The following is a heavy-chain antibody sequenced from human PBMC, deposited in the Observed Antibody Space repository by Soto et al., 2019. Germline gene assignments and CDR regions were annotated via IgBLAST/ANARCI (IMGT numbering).Heavy chain of an antibody. J-gene: IGHJ3*02. D-gene: IGHD4-17*01. CDR1: GGTFSSYA. CDR3: AREIPEPTVTLYRRAFDI. CDR2: IIPIFGTA. V-gene: IGHV1-69*13. Sequence: SVKVSCKASGGTFSSYAISWVRQAPGQGLEWKGGIIPIFGTANYAQKFQGRVTITADESTGTAYMELSSLRSEDTAVYYCAREIPEPTVTLYRRAFDIWGQGTMVTVSS.